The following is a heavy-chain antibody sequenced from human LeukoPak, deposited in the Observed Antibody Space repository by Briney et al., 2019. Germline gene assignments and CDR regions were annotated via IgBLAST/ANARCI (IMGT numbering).Heavy chain of an antibody. Sequence: GGSLRLSCAASGFTFSSYWMHWVRQAPGKGLVWVSRINSDGSTTSYADSVKGRFTISRDKAKNTLYLQMNSLRAEDTAVYYCARDPPRGSSTSCYACDYWGQGTLVTVSS. CDR2: INSDGSTT. CDR3: ARDPPRGSSTSCYACDY. D-gene: IGHD2-2*01. V-gene: IGHV3-74*01. CDR1: GFTFSSYW. J-gene: IGHJ4*02.